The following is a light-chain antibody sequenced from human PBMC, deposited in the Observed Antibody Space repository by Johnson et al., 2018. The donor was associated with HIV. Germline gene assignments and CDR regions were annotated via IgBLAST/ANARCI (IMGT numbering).Light chain of an antibody. Sequence: QSVLTQPPSVSAAPGQKVTISCSGSSSNIGNNYVSWYQQLPGTAPRIVTYDNNTRPSGIPDRFSGSKYGTSGTLRITGLQTGDEAGDYCGTWDSSLSADFFGTGTKVTVL. CDR3: GTWDSSLSADF. CDR2: DNN. CDR1: SSNIGNNY. V-gene: IGLV1-51*01. J-gene: IGLJ1*01.